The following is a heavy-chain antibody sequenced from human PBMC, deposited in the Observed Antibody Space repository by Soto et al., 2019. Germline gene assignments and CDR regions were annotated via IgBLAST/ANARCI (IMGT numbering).Heavy chain of an antibody. CDR3: ARGGNYCTNGVCTTLDY. V-gene: IGHV4-59*01. D-gene: IGHD2-8*01. Sequence: QVQLHESGPGLVKPSETLSLTCTVSGGSISSYYWSWIRQPPGKGLEWIGYIYYSGSTNYNPSLKSRVTISVDTSKNQFSLKLSSVTAADTAVYYCARGGNYCTNGVCTTLDYWGQGTLVTVSS. CDR1: GGSISSYY. J-gene: IGHJ4*02. CDR2: IYYSGST.